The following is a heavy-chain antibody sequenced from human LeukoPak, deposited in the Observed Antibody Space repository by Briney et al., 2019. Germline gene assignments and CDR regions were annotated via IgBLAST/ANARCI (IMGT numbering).Heavy chain of an antibody. J-gene: IGHJ6*02. D-gene: IGHD5-24*01. CDR1: GFTLSSYA. V-gene: IGHV3-30-3*01. Sequence: PGGSLRLSCAASGFTLSSYAMHCVRQAPGKGLEWVAVISYDGSNKYYADSVKGRFTISRDNSKNTLYLQMNSLRAEDTAVYYCARDRPGEMATTLYYYYYGMDVWGQGTTVTVSS. CDR2: ISYDGSNK. CDR3: ARDRPGEMATTLYYYYYGMDV.